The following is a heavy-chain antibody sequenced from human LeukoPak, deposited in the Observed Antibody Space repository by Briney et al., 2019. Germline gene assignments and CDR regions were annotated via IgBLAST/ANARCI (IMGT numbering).Heavy chain of an antibody. CDR1: GGLISSGSYY. V-gene: IGHV4-61*01. Sequence: PSETLSLTCTVSGGLISSGSYYWSWIRQPPGKGLEWIGYIYYSGSTNYNPSLKSRVTISVDTSKNQFSLKLSSVTAADTAVYYCARGIFRAADPFDYWGQGTLVTVSS. CDR2: IYYSGST. J-gene: IGHJ4*02. D-gene: IGHD3-10*01. CDR3: ARGIFRAADPFDY.